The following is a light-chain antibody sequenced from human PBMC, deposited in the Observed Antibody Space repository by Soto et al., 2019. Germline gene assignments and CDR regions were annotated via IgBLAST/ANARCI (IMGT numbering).Light chain of an antibody. V-gene: IGKV3D-15*01. CDR2: IAS. J-gene: IGKJ2*01. CDR3: QQSDVCPFT. Sequence: EIVMTQSPATLSVSPGERATLSCRASQSVSSNLGWYQQKRGQAPRLLISIASIRATGIPARFSGSGSGTDFTLTIGSLQSEDFAIYYCQQSDVCPFTFGHGTNLEIK. CDR1: QSVSSN.